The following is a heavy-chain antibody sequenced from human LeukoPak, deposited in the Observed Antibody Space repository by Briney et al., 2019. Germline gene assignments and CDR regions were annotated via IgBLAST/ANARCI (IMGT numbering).Heavy chain of an antibody. Sequence: GGSLRLSCAASGFTFSSYSMNWVRQAPGKGLEWVSYISSSSSTIYYADSVKGRFTISRDNAKNSLYLQINSLRAEDTAVYYCARDLSGSGSFFLRESRYGMDVWGQGTTVTVSS. J-gene: IGHJ6*02. CDR1: GFTFSSYS. CDR2: ISSSSSTI. D-gene: IGHD3-10*01. CDR3: ARDLSGSGSFFLRESRYGMDV. V-gene: IGHV3-48*01.